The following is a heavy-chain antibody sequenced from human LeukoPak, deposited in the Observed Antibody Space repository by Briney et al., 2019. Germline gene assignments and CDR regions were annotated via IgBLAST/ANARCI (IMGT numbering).Heavy chain of an antibody. V-gene: IGHV3-21*01. CDR1: GFTFSSYS. Sequence: GGSLRLSCAAPGFTFSSYSMNWVRQAPGKGLEWVSSISSSSSYIYYADSVKGRFTISRDNAKNSLYLQMNSLRAEDTAVYYCARADLVTHMGYYYYHMDVWGKGTTVTVSS. J-gene: IGHJ6*03. D-gene: IGHD2-21*02. CDR2: ISSSSSYI. CDR3: ARADLVTHMGYYYYHMDV.